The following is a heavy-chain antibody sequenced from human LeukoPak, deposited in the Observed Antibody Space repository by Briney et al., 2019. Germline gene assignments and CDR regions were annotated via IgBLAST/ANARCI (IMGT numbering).Heavy chain of an antibody. D-gene: IGHD3-3*01. Sequence: ASVKVSCKASAYTFTVYYMHWVRQAPGQGLEWMGWINPNSGATDYAQNFQGRVTLTRDTSISTAYMELSRLRSDDTAVYYCARGGRNDFWSGYSFTNWFDPWGQGTLVTVSS. J-gene: IGHJ5*02. V-gene: IGHV1-2*02. CDR3: ARGGRNDFWSGYSFTNWFDP. CDR1: AYTFTVYY. CDR2: INPNSGAT.